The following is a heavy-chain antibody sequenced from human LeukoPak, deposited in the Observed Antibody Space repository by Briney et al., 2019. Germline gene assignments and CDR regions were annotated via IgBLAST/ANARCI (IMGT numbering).Heavy chain of an antibody. CDR2: ISGNGGST. CDR1: GFTFSSYA. J-gene: IGHJ4*02. V-gene: IGHV3-23*01. Sequence: GGSLRLSCAASGFTFSSYAMSWVRQAPGKGLEWVSGISGNGGSTYYADPVKGRFTISRDNSKNTLYLQMNSLRAEDTAVYYCAKDPRVTITVTFYFEYWGQGTLVTVSS. CDR3: AKDPRVTITVTFYFEY. D-gene: IGHD4-17*01.